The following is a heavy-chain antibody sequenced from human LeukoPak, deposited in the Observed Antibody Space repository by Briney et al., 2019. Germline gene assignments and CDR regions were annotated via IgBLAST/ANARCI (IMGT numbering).Heavy chain of an antibody. D-gene: IGHD3-10*01. CDR3: ARGRGLGSGIYYKPVYSDY. CDR1: GFIFSDYY. J-gene: IGHJ4*02. CDR2: ISTSGNTI. V-gene: IGHV3-11*01. Sequence: GGPLRLSCAASGFIFSDYYMSWIGQAPGKGLEWISYISTSGNTIYYTDSVKGRFAISRDNTKKSVYLQMNSLRAEDTAVYYCARGRGLGSGIYYKPVYSDYWGEGTLVTVSS.